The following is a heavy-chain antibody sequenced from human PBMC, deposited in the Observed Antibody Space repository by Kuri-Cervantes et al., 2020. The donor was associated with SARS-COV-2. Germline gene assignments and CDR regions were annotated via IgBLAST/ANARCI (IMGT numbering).Heavy chain of an antibody. Sequence: ASVKVSCKASGYTFTSYDINWVRQATGQGLEWMGWINPNSGNTGYAQKFQGRVTMTRNTSISTAYMELSSLRSEDTAVYYCATSFIYDSSGYGDDYWGQGTLVTVSS. D-gene: IGHD3-22*01. V-gene: IGHV1-8*02. CDR1: GYTFTSYD. CDR2: INPNSGNT. CDR3: ATSFIYDSSGYGDDY. J-gene: IGHJ4*02.